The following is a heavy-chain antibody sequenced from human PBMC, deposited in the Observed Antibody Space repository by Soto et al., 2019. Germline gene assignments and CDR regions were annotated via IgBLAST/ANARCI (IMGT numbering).Heavy chain of an antibody. CDR3: ASAVFAADFADSSGWYYYYYGMDV. CDR2: ISYDGSNK. J-gene: IGHJ6*02. D-gene: IGHD6-19*01. CDR1: GFTFSSYA. Sequence: GGSLRLSCAASGFTFSSYAMHWVRQAPGKGLEWVAVISYDGSNKYYADSVKGRFTISRDNSKNTLYLQMNSLRAEDTAVYYCASAVFAADFADSSGWYYYYYGMDVWGQGTTVTVSS. V-gene: IGHV3-30-3*01.